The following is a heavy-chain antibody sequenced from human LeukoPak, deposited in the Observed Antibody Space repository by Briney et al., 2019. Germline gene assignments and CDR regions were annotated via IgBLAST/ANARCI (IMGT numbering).Heavy chain of an antibody. D-gene: IGHD3-3*01. CDR3: ARGCSITIFGVVISNWFDP. J-gene: IGHJ5*02. V-gene: IGHV4-61*02. CDR2: IYTSGST. Sequence: SETLSLTCTVSGGSISSGSYYWSWIRQPAGKGLEWIGRIYTSGSTNYNPSLKSRVTISVDTSKNQFSLKLSSVTAADTAVYYCARGCSITIFGVVISNWFDPWGQGTLVTVSS. CDR1: GGSISSGSYY.